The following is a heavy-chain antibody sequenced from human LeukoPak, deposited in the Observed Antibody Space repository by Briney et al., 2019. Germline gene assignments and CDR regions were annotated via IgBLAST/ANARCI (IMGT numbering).Heavy chain of an antibody. Sequence: SETLSLTCTVSGGSISSYYWSWIRQPAGKGLEWIGRIYTSGSTNYNPSLKSRVTMSVDTSKNQFSLKLSSVTAADTAVYYCARGAYYYDSSGYTYDYWGQGTLVTVSS. CDR2: IYTSGST. V-gene: IGHV4-4*07. CDR3: ARGAYYYDSSGYTYDY. D-gene: IGHD3-22*01. J-gene: IGHJ4*02. CDR1: GGSISSYY.